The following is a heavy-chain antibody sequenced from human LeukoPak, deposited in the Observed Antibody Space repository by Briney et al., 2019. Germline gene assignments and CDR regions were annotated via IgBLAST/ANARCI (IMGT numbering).Heavy chain of an antibody. CDR1: GYSFSSYW. J-gene: IGHJ4*02. CDR2: IDPSDSYT. V-gene: IGHV5-10-1*01. CDR3: ARQDYGDYTAGY. Sequence: GESLKISCKGSGYSFSSYWINWVRQMPGKGLEWMGRIDPSDSYTNYNPSFQGHVTISADKSISTAYLQWSSLMASDTAIYFCARQDYGDYTAGYWGQGTLVTVSS. D-gene: IGHD4-17*01.